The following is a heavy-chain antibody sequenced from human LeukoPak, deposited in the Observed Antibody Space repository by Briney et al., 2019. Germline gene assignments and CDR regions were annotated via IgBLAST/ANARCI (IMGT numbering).Heavy chain of an antibody. Sequence: ASVKVSCKASGYTFTGYYMHWVRQAPGQGREWMGWINPNSGGTNYAQKFQGRVTMTRDTSISTAYMELSRLRSDDTAVYYCAREGSARSGWVDYWGQGTLVTVSS. J-gene: IGHJ4*02. V-gene: IGHV1-2*02. D-gene: IGHD6-19*01. CDR3: AREGSARSGWVDY. CDR2: INPNSGGT. CDR1: GYTFTGYY.